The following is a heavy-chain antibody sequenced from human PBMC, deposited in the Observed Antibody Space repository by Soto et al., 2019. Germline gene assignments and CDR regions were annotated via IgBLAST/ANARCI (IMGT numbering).Heavy chain of an antibody. CDR2: GNIEGGST. J-gene: IGHJ4*02. Sequence: GGPLRLSCEAWDFTFRRYWRHWVRQAPGKWLVWFSRGNIEGGSTXXADSVEGRXPISRDNSKNTXYLQRXSLRAEDRAVYYCVKGIGNYWVLDYCGQGTLVTVSX. CDR3: VKGIGNYWVLDY. CDR1: DFTFRRYW. V-gene: IGHV3-74*01. D-gene: IGHD1-26*01.